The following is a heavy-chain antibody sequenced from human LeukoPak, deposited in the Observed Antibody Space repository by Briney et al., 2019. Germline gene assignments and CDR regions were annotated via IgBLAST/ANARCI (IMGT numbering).Heavy chain of an antibody. V-gene: IGHV3-48*03. CDR2: IRSSGITM. J-gene: IGHJ5*02. Sequence: PGGSLRLSCAASGFTFSNYEMHWVRQAPGKGLEWVSYIRSSGITMYYADSVKGRFSISRDNAKNSLYLQMNSLRAEDMAVYYCARSGGGNWFDPWGQGTLVTVSS. CDR1: GFTFSNYE. D-gene: IGHD3-16*01. CDR3: ARSGGGNWFDP.